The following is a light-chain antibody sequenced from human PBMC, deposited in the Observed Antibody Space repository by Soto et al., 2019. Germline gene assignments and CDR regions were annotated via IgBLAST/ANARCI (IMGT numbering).Light chain of an antibody. CDR3: MQCAHGPLIT. Sequence: DVVMTQTHISLPVTLGQPASISCRSNQSLVHSDGIAYFSWFQQRPGRSPRRLIYQVSNRDSGVPDRFSGSGSGIDFTLKISRGEAEDVGLYYCMQCAHGPLITFCQGTRLEI. CDR1: QSLVHSDGIAY. J-gene: IGKJ5*01. CDR2: QVS. V-gene: IGKV2-30*02.